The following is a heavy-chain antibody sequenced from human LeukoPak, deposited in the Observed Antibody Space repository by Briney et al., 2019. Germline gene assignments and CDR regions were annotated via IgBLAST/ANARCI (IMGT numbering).Heavy chain of an antibody. CDR3: AREAFWSGPNWFDP. J-gene: IGHJ5*02. V-gene: IGHV3-30*03. CDR2: ISDDGRSK. D-gene: IGHD3-3*01. Sequence: GGSLRLSCAASGFSFISYGMHWVRQAPGKGLEWVGVISDDGRSKDYADSVKGRFTISRDNSKDTLYLQMNGLRDEDTAVYYCAREAFWSGPNWFDPWGQGTLVTVSS. CDR1: GFSFISYG.